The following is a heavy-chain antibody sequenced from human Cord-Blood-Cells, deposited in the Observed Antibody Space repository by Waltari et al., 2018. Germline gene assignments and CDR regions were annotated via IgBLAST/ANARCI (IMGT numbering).Heavy chain of an antibody. CDR3: ARDSTVTTAFDI. CDR2: IYSGGST. Sequence: EVQLVESGGGLIQPGGSLRLSCAASGFTVRSNYMRWVRQAPGKGLEWVSVIYSGGSTYYADSVKGRFTISRDNSKNTLYLQMNSLRAEDTAVYYCARDSTVTTAFDIWGQGTMVTVSS. D-gene: IGHD4-4*01. CDR1: GFTVRSNY. V-gene: IGHV3-53*01. J-gene: IGHJ3*02.